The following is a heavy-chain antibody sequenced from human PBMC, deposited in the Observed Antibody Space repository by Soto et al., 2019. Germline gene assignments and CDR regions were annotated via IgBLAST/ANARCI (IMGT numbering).Heavy chain of an antibody. CDR1: VYTFNYHG. J-gene: IGHJ5*02. CDR2: ISTYNGNT. V-gene: IGHV1-18*04. Sequence: VSVKVSCKACVYTFNYHGISWVRQAPGPRREWMGWISTYNGNTNYDQKLQGRVTMTTDTSTSTAYMELRSLISDDTAVYYCARDHIPSIAVAGKRIDPWGQGTLVTVSS. D-gene: IGHD6-19*01. CDR3: ARDHIPSIAVAGKRIDP.